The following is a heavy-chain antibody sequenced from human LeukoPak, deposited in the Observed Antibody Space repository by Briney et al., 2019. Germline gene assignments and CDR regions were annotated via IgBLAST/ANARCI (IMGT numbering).Heavy chain of an antibody. Sequence: SETLSVTCTVSGGSISSYYWSWIRQPPGKGLEWIGYIYYSGSTNYNPSLKSRVTISVDTSKNQFSLKLSSVTAADTAVYYCARQSCSGGSCYPRPYWYFDLWGRGTLVTVSS. CDR3: ARQSCSGGSCYPRPYWYFDL. CDR1: GGSISSYY. D-gene: IGHD2-15*01. V-gene: IGHV4-59*08. J-gene: IGHJ2*01. CDR2: IYYSGST.